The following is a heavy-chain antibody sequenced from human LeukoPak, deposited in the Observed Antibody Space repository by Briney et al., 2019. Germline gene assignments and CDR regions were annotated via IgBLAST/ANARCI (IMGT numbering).Heavy chain of an antibody. D-gene: IGHD2-15*01. V-gene: IGHV3-7*01. CDR1: GFTFSSNW. CDR2: IKPDGSAE. CDR3: ARANNSSWHD. J-gene: IGHJ4*02. Sequence: PGGSLRLSCATSGFTFSSNWMSWVRHAPERGLEWVANIKPDGSAEYYAASVKGRFTVSRDSAKNSLYLQMTSLRVEDTAIYYCARANNSSWHDWGQGALVTVSS.